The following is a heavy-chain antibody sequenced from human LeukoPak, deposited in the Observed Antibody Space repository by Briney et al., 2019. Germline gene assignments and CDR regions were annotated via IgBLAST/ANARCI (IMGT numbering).Heavy chain of an antibody. CDR1: GGSISSYY. V-gene: IGHV4-59*08. J-gene: IGHJ6*02. CDR2: IYYSGST. Sequence: SETLSLTCTVSGGSISSYYWSWIRQPPGKGLEWIGYIYYSGSTNYNPSLKSRVTLSVDTSKNQFSLKLSSVTATDTAVYYCARHVYYYYGMDVWGQGTTVTVSS. CDR3: ARHVYYYYGMDV.